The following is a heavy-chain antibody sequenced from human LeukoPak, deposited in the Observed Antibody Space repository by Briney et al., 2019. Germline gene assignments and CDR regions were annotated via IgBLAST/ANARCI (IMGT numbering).Heavy chain of an antibody. D-gene: IGHD3-9*01. CDR2: IYYSGST. V-gene: IGHV4-39*01. CDR1: GGSISSSSYY. J-gene: IGHJ3*02. CDR3: ARHRKYYDILTGYYEGAFDI. Sequence: PSETLSLTCTVSGGSISSSSYYWGWIRQPPGKGLEWIGSIYYSGSTYYNPSLKRRVTISVDTSKNQFSLKLSSVTAADTAVYYCARHRKYYDILTGYYEGAFDIWGQGTMVTVSS.